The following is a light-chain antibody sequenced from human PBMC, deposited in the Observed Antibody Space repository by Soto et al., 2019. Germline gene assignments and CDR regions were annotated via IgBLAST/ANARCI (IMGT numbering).Light chain of an antibody. CDR2: GVF. V-gene: IGKV3-15*01. Sequence: EIVMTQSAATLSVSPGERATLSCRTSQSVSSNLAWYQQKPGQAPRLLIYGVFTKATGIPARFSGSGSGTEFTLTISSLQAEDFAVYCCQQYNNWPWTFGRGTKVEMK. CDR1: QSVSSN. J-gene: IGKJ1*01. CDR3: QQYNNWPWT.